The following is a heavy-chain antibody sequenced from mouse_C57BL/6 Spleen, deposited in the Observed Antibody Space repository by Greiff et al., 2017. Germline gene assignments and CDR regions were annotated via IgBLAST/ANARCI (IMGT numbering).Heavy chain of an antibody. D-gene: IGHD2-4*01. V-gene: IGHV1-81*01. J-gene: IGHJ4*01. CDR3: ARERYDYDDGDAMDY. Sequence: QVQLQQSGAELARPGASVKLSCKASGYTFTSYGISWVKQRTGQGLEWIGEIYPRSGNTYYNEKFKGKATLTADKSSSTAYMQLNSLTSEDSAVYYCARERYDYDDGDAMDYWGQGTSVTVSS. CDR2: IYPRSGNT. CDR1: GYTFTSYG.